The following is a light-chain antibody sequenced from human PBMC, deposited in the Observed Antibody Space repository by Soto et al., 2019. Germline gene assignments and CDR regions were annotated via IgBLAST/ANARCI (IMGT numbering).Light chain of an antibody. J-gene: IGKJ1*01. V-gene: IGKV1-39*01. CDR2: AAS. CDR1: QSISSY. CDR3: QQSYRAPRT. Sequence: DIQMTQSPSSLSASVGDRVTITCRASQSISSYLNWYQQKPGKAPKLLIYAASSLQSGVPSRFSGSGSGTDFTLTINSLQPEDFATYYCQQSYRAPRTSGQGTKVDIK.